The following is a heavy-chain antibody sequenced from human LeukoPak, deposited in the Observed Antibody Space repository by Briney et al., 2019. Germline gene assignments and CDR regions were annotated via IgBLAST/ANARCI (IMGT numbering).Heavy chain of an antibody. CDR2: ISPDGNIE. V-gene: IGHV3-30*18. Sequence: PGGSLRLSCAASGFTFTTFGIHWVRQAPGKGLEWVAAISPDGNIEYYTDSVKGRFTIFRDNSKNMIYLQMNSLRGEDSAVYYCAKINNDDDYWGQGTLVTVSS. CDR3: AKINNDDDY. J-gene: IGHJ4*02. CDR1: GFTFTTFG. D-gene: IGHD1/OR15-1a*01.